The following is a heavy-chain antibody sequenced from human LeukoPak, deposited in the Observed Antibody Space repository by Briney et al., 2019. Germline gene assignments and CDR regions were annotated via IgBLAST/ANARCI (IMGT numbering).Heavy chain of an antibody. CDR2: VTGGGDTT. Sequence: GGSLRLSCAASGFTFSNYDMSWVRQAPGKGREWVSAVTGGGDTTYYADSVKGRFTISRDNSKSTLYLQMNSLRAEDTAVYYCAKRGSYFGGFDYWGQGTLVTVSS. CDR3: AKRGSYFGGFDY. CDR1: GFTFSNYD. D-gene: IGHD3-10*01. V-gene: IGHV3-23*01. J-gene: IGHJ4*02.